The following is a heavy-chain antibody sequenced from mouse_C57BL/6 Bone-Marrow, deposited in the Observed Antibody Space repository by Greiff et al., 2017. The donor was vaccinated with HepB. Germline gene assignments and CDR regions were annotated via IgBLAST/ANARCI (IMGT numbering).Heavy chain of an antibody. V-gene: IGHV1-81*01. J-gene: IGHJ2*01. CDR2: IYPRSGNT. Sequence: LVESGAELARPGASVKLSCKASGYTFTSYGISWVKQRTGQGLEWIGEIYPRSGNTYYNEKFKGKATLTADKSSSTAYMELRSLTSEDSAVYFCARTEITTVVAKGDYWGQGTTLTVSS. CDR3: ARTEITTVVAKGDY. CDR1: GYTFTSYG. D-gene: IGHD1-1*01.